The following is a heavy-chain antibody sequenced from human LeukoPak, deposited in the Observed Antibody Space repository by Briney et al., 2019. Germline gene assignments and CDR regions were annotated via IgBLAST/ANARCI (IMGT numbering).Heavy chain of an antibody. CDR1: GFIFSSYG. CDR2: IKQDGSEK. Sequence: GGSLRLSCTASGFIFSSYGMHWVRQAPGRGLEWVANIKQDGSEKYYVDSVKGRFTISRDNAKNSLYLQMNSLRAEDTAVYYCARPRPGYYMDVWGKGTTVTVSS. V-gene: IGHV3-7*01. D-gene: IGHD1-1*01. CDR3: ARPRPGYYMDV. J-gene: IGHJ6*03.